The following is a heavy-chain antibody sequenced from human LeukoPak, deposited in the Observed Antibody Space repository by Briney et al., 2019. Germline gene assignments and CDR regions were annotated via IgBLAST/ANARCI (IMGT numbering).Heavy chain of an antibody. D-gene: IGHD3-10*01. J-gene: IGHJ5*02. CDR1: GYTFTSYA. CDR2: INAGNGNT. V-gene: IGHV1-3*01. Sequence: ASVKVSCKASGYTFTSYAMHWVRQAPGQRLEWMGWINAGNGNTKYSRKFQGRVTITRDTSASTAYMELSSLRSEDTAVYYCARGRMVRGVIITYNWFDPWGQGTLVTVSS. CDR3: ARGRMVRGVIITYNWFDP.